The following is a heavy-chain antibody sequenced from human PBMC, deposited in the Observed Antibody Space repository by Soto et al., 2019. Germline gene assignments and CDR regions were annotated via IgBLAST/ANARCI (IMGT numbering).Heavy chain of an antibody. J-gene: IGHJ4*02. V-gene: IGHV3-23*01. D-gene: IGHD2-21*02. Sequence: GGSLRLSCGFSGFPFAPSTMIWVLQAPVKVLEWVSTISVSVGSTYSADSVQGRFTVSSDISDNTLFLRMTSLTADDTAVYFCAKRDVPHSTSNAYFYDHWGRGVLVTVSS. CDR2: ISVSVGST. CDR3: AKRDVPHSTSNAYFYDH. CDR1: GFPFAPST.